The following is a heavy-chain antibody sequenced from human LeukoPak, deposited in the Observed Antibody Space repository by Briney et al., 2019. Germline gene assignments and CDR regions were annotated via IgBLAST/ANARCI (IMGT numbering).Heavy chain of an antibody. J-gene: IGHJ3*02. V-gene: IGHV3-23*01. CDR1: GFNFRAYA. CDR2: ISGSGGTT. D-gene: IGHD5-12*01. CDR3: AKAGVATQHALDI. Sequence: PGGSLRLSCAASGFNFRAYAMTWVRQAPGKGLDWVSGISGSGGTTYYADSVRGRFTISRDNSKNTVYLQLNNLRAEDTAVYYCAKAGVATQHALDIWGHGTMVTVSS.